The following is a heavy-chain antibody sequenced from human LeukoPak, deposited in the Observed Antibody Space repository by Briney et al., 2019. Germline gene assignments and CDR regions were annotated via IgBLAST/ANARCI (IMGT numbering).Heavy chain of an antibody. Sequence: PGGSLRLSCAASGFTFDDYAMHWVRQAPGKGLEWVSGISWNSGSIGYADSVKGRFTISRDNAKNSLYLQMNSLRAEDTALYYRAKDMADDGDYGHDAFDIWGQGTMVTVSS. CDR2: ISWNSGSI. J-gene: IGHJ3*02. CDR3: AKDMADDGDYGHDAFDI. D-gene: IGHD4-17*01. CDR1: GFTFDDYA. V-gene: IGHV3-9*01.